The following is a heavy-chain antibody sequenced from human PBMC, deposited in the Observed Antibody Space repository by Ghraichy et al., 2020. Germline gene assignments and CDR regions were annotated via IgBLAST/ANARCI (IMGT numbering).Heavy chain of an antibody. D-gene: IGHD3-22*01. CDR1: GFTFSSYG. J-gene: IGHJ4*02. CDR3: AKDVAVDSSGYCDY. CDR2: ISYDGSNK. V-gene: IGHV3-30*18. Sequence: LSLTCAASGFTFSSYGMHWVRQAPGKGLEWVAVISYDGSNKYYADSVKGRFTISRDNSKNTLYLQMNSLRAEDTAVYYCAKDVAVDSSGYCDYWGQGTLVTVSS.